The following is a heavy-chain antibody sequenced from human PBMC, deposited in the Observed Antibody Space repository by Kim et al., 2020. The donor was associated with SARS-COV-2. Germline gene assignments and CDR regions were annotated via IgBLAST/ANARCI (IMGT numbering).Heavy chain of an antibody. CDR3: ARYYGDYVSPYYFDY. J-gene: IGHJ4*02. Sequence: SETLSLTCTVSGGSISSSSYYWGWIRQPPGKGLEWIGSIYYSGSTYYNPSLKSRVTISVDTSKNQFSLKLSSVTAADTAVYYCARYYGDYVSPYYFDYWGQGTLVTVSS. V-gene: IGHV4-39*01. D-gene: IGHD4-17*01. CDR1: GGSISSSSYY. CDR2: IYYSGST.